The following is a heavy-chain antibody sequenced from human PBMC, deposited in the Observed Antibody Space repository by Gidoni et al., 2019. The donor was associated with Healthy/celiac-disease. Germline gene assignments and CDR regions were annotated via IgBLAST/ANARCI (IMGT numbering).Heavy chain of an antibody. CDR1: GFTFSSYG. D-gene: IGHD3-22*01. CDR3: AKDLIPWTDITMIVVVISAPDY. CDR2: ISYDGSNK. V-gene: IGHV3-30*18. J-gene: IGHJ4*02. Sequence: QVQLVESGGGVVQPGRSLRLSCAASGFTFSSYGMHWVRQAPGKGLEWVAVISYDGSNKYYADSVKGRFTISRDNSKNTLYLQMNSLRAEDTAVYYCAKDLIPWTDITMIVVVISAPDYWGQGTLVTVSS.